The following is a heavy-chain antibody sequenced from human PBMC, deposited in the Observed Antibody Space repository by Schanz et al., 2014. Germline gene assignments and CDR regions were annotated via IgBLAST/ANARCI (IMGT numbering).Heavy chain of an antibody. Sequence: EVQLVESGGGSVQPGGSLRLSCGGSGFTFSKYWMSWVRQAPGKGLEWVANIKQDGSEKYYVDAVKGRFTISRDNAKNSMYLHMKSLRGEDTAVYYYARDNYYGSGSCAYWGQGTLVTVSS. D-gene: IGHD3-10*01. J-gene: IGHJ4*02. CDR2: IKQDGSEK. V-gene: IGHV3-7*04. CDR3: ARDNYYGSGSCAY. CDR1: GFTFSKYW.